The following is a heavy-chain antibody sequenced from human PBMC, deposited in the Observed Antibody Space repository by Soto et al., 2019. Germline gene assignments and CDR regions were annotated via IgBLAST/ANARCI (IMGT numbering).Heavy chain of an antibody. V-gene: IGHV1-2*02. CDR1: GYTFTEYF. Sequence: APLKVSCKASGYTFTEYFIHSVQQPPGRGFEWMGWINPNSRGTNYAQKFQGRVTMTRDTYNSTAYMELRGLRSDDTAVYYCARVTLKAGNWFDPWGEGTLVTVCS. CDR2: INPNSRGT. J-gene: IGHJ5*02. CDR3: ARVTLKAGNWFDP.